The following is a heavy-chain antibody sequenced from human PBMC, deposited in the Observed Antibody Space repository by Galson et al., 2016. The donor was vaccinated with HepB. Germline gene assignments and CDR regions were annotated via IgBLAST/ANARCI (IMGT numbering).Heavy chain of an antibody. Sequence: SLRLSCAASGFTVSGDYMSWVRQAPGKGLEWVSIIYSDGSTYYADSVKGRFTISRDDTKNTLYLQMSSLSPGDTAVYYCARDTSSNIRADYWGQGTLVTVSS. CDR2: IYSDGST. CDR1: GFTVSGDY. V-gene: IGHV3-53*01. CDR3: ARDTSSNIRADY. D-gene: IGHD3-16*01. J-gene: IGHJ4*02.